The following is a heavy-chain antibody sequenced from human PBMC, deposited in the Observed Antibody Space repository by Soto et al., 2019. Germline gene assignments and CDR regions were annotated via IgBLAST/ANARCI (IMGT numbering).Heavy chain of an antibody. D-gene: IGHD1-26*01. Sequence: PGGSLRLSCAASGFTFTNYVMSWVRQAPGKGLEWVAAISVSGGSTFYADSVKGRFIVSRDNSKNTLSLQMNSLRAEDTAVYYCAIEKVGATSIHVFDIWGQGTMVTVSS. J-gene: IGHJ3*02. CDR3: AIEKVGATSIHVFDI. V-gene: IGHV3-23*01. CDR1: GFTFTNYV. CDR2: ISVSGGST.